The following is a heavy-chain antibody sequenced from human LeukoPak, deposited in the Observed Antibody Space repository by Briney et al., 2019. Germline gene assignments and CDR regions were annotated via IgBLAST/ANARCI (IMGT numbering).Heavy chain of an antibody. V-gene: IGHV3-7*01. CDR1: GFTFSSYW. D-gene: IGHD6-19*01. J-gene: IGHJ3*02. CDR2: IKQDGSEK. Sequence: GGSLRLSCAASGFTFSSYWMSWVRQAPGKGLEWVANIKQDGSEKYYVDSVKGRFTISRDNAKISLYLQMNSLRAEDTAVYYCARLGSGWADAFDIWGQGTMVTVSS. CDR3: ARLGSGWADAFDI.